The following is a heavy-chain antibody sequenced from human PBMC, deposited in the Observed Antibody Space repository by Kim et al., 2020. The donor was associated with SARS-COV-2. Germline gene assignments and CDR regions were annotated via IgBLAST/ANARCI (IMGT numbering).Heavy chain of an antibody. CDR2: ISGNGALR. D-gene: IGHD1-7*01. V-gene: IGHV3-23*01. CDR3: ARTPGPGQNYFDP. Sequence: GGSLRLSCAASGFIFDNYAINWVRQAPGKGLEWVSVISGNGALRYYLDSVKGRFTISRDNSKNTLYLQMNSLRAEDTAVYYCARTPGPGQNYFDPWGRGTLVTVSS. J-gene: IGHJ5*02. CDR1: GFIFDNYA.